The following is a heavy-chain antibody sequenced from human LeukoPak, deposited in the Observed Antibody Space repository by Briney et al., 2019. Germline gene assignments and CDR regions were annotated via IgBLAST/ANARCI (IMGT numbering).Heavy chain of an antibody. J-gene: IGHJ4*02. CDR2: IRYDGSDK. D-gene: IGHD3-10*01. CDR3: ARGYGSGSSHFDY. V-gene: IGHV3-30*02. Sequence: PGGSLRLSCAASGFTFGGSGMHWVRQAPGKGLEWVAFIRYDGSDKHYADSVKGRFTISRDNSKNTLYLQMNSLRAEDTAVYYCARGYGSGSSHFDYWGQGTLVTVSS. CDR1: GFTFGGSG.